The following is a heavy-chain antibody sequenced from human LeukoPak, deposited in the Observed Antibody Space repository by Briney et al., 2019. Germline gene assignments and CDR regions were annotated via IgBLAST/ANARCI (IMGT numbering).Heavy chain of an antibody. J-gene: IGHJ4*02. V-gene: IGHV4-4*07. CDR1: GDSISSYY. Sequence: SETLSLTCIVSGDSISSYYWSWIRQPAGKGLEWIGRFYTSGSTNYNPSLKSRVTISVDTSKNQFSLKLSSVTAADTAVYYCASHGYSYGYPTYYFDYWGQGTLVTVSS. D-gene: IGHD5-18*01. CDR3: ASHGYSYGYPTYYFDY. CDR2: FYTSGST.